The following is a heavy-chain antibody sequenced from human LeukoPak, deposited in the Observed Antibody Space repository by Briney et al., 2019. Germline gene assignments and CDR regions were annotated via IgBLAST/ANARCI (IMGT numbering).Heavy chain of an antibody. D-gene: IGHD3-22*01. CDR3: AREPYYYDNSGYRTDAFDI. Sequence: GGSLRLSCAASGFTFSSYVMKWVRQAPGKGLEWVSSISTSSSYIYYADSVKGRFTISRDNAKKSVYLQMNSLRAEDTAVYYCAREPYYYDNSGYRTDAFDIWGQGTMVTVSS. J-gene: IGHJ3*02. CDR1: GFTFSSYV. V-gene: IGHV3-21*01. CDR2: ISTSSSYI.